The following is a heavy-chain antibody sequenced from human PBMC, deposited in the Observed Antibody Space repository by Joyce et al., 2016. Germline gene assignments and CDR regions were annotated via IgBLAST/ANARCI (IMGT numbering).Heavy chain of an antibody. D-gene: IGHD5-18*01. J-gene: IGHJ2*01. CDR3: ARRPYNVHTPLGSDWYFDL. Sequence: QVQLQESVPGLVKPSETLSLTCGVSGLSFDLHSFWGWIRQPPGKGLEWIGNVYLQGITHYRPSLKSRVTISMDTSKNQFSLNLNSLTAADTAVYFCARRPYNVHTPLGSDWYFDLWGRGTLVTVSS. V-gene: IGHV4-38-2*01. CDR1: GLSFDLHSF. CDR2: VYLQGIT.